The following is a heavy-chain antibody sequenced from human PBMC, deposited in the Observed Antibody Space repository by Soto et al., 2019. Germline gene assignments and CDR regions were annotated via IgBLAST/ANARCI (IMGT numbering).Heavy chain of an antibody. CDR2: ISAYNGNT. J-gene: IGHJ6*02. CDR3: ASDIHYYDSSGYYYRGYGMDV. CDR1: GYTFTSYG. V-gene: IGHV1-18*01. Sequence: QVQLVQSGAEVKKPGASVKVSCKASGYTFTSYGISWVRQAPGQGLEWMGWISAYNGNTNYAQKLQGRVTMTTDTSTSTAYMELRSLRSDDTAVYYCASDIHYYDSSGYYYRGYGMDVWGQGTTVTVSS. D-gene: IGHD3-22*01.